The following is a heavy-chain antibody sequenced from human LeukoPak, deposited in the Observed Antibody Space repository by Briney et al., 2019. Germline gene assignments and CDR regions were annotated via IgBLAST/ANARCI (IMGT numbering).Heavy chain of an antibody. CDR2: IHHTGTP. CDR3: MRHASGEPPRY. J-gene: IGHJ4*02. Sequence: SETLSLICIVSGASISTNTHYWGWVRQPPGKGLEWTACIHHTGTPYYNPSLKSRVTISVDTSKNQFSLQFSSVIAADTAVYYCMRHASGEPPRYWGQGTLVTASS. CDR1: GASISTNTHY. V-gene: IGHV4-39*01. D-gene: IGHD7-27*01.